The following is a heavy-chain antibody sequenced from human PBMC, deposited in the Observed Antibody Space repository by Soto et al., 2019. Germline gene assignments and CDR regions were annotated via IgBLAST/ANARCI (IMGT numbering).Heavy chain of an antibody. Sequence: QEQLVQSGAEVKKPGSSVKVSCKASGGLFSSYHISWVRQVPGQGLEWMGGSIPVFQTAYYTQRFQVRVMMTEEESTNTDYMERSILRSEDTAIYYCARAGSGYTWFNEFWGQGTLVTVSS. V-gene: IGHV1-69*01. CDR3: ARAGSGYTWFNEF. CDR1: GGLFSSYH. J-gene: IGHJ4*02. D-gene: IGHD3-22*01. CDR2: SIPVFQTA.